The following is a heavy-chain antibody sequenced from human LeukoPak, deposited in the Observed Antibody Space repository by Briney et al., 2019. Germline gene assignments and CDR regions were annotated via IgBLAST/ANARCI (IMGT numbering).Heavy chain of an antibody. Sequence: SETLSLTCTVSGGSISSSSYYWGWIRQPPGKGLEWIGSIYYSGSTYYNPSLKSRVTISVDTSKNQFSLKLSSVTAADTAVYYCARDLPGGYAPAYWGQGTLVTVSS. CDR1: GGSISSSSYY. CDR2: IYYSGST. CDR3: ARDLPGGYAPAY. V-gene: IGHV4-39*07. J-gene: IGHJ4*02. D-gene: IGHD5-12*01.